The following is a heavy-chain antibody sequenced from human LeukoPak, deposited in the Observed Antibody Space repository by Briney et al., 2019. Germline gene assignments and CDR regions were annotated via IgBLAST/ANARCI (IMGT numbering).Heavy chain of an antibody. CDR1: GFTFSSDS. CDR3: ARCITIFGVVDYYMDV. J-gene: IGHJ6*03. Sequence: PGGSLRLSCAASGFTFSSDSMNWVRQAPGKGLDLVSSISSSSSYIYYADSVKGRFTISRDNAKNSLYLQMNSLRAEDTAVYYCARCITIFGVVDYYMDVWGKGTTVTVSS. CDR2: ISSSSSYI. V-gene: IGHV3-21*01. D-gene: IGHD3-3*01.